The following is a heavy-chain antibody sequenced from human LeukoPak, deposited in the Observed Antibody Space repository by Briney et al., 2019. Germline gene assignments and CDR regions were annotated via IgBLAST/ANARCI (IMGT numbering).Heavy chain of an antibody. CDR3: AKGEYQLLSGAFDI. V-gene: IGHV3-74*01. J-gene: IGHJ3*02. Sequence: GGSLRLSCAVSGFTFSTYWMHWVRQVAGKGLVWVSRINTDGSSTSYADSVKGRFTISRDNAKNTLYLQMNSLRAEDTAVYYCAKGEYQLLSGAFDIWGQGTMVTVSS. CDR1: GFTFSTYW. D-gene: IGHD2-2*01. CDR2: INTDGSST.